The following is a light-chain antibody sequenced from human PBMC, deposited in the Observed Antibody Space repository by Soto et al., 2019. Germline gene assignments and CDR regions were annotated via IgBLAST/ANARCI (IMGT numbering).Light chain of an antibody. J-gene: IGKJ5*01. V-gene: IGKV1-39*01. CDR1: QSISSY. Sequence: DIKMPQSPPSLSASVGDRVTITCRASQSISSYLNWYQQKPGKAPKLLIYAASSLQSGVPSRFSGSGSGTDFTLTISSLQPEDFATYYCQQSYSTPITFGQGTRLEIK. CDR2: AAS. CDR3: QQSYSTPIT.